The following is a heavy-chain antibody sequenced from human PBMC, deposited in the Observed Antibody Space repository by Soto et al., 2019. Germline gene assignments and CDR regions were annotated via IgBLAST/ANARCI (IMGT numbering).Heavy chain of an antibody. V-gene: IGHV3-74*01. Sequence: EVQLLESGGGLVQPGESLRLSCAASGFTFSYYWMHWVRQVLGMGLVWVSRIHSDGSSTTYADSVKGRFTISRDNARNTVYLQMNSLRAEDTAVYFCARGDRGAFDLWGQGTVLTVSS. D-gene: IGHD1-26*01. CDR3: ARGDRGAFDL. CDR2: IHSDGSST. CDR1: GFTFSYYW. J-gene: IGHJ3*01.